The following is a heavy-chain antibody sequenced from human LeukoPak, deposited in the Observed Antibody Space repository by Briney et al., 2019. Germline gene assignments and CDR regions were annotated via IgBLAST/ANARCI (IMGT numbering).Heavy chain of an antibody. V-gene: IGHV5-51*01. J-gene: IGHJ3*02. CDR2: IYPGDSDT. CDR3: GRIPAAGSLKGSFDI. Sequence: GESLQISCKGSGYSFTSYWIGWVRQMPGKGLEWMGIIYPGDSDTTYSPSFQGQVTISADKSISTAYLQWSSLKASDSAMYYCGRIPAAGSLKGSFDIWGQGTMVTVSS. CDR1: GYSFTSYW. D-gene: IGHD6-13*01.